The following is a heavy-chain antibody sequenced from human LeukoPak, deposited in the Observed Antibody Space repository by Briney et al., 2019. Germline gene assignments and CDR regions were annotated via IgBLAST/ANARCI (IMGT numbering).Heavy chain of an antibody. J-gene: IGHJ3*02. Sequence: GGSLRLSCAASGFTFSSYAMSWVRQAPGKGLEWVSTISNSDYSTYYADSVKGRFTISRDTAKNTLYLQMNSLRAEDTAVYYCARTPSMRYVGDAFDIWGQGTKVIVSS. CDR1: GFTFSSYA. V-gene: IGHV3-23*01. D-gene: IGHD4-23*01. CDR2: ISNSDYST. CDR3: ARTPSMRYVGDAFDI.